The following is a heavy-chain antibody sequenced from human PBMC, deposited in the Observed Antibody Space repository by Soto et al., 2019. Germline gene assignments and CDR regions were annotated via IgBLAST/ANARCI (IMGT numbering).Heavy chain of an antibody. J-gene: IGHJ4*02. CDR1: GGTFSSYA. V-gene: IGHV1-69*06. CDR2: IIPIFGTA. D-gene: IGHD3-3*01. Sequence: SVKVSCKASGGTFSSYAISWVRQAPGQGLEWMGGIIPIFGTANYAQKFQGRVTMTADTSTSTAYMELRSLRSDDTAVYYCARVFWSGYYTAIPPSHFFYYWGQGTLVTVSS. CDR3: ARVFWSGYYTAIPPSHFFYY.